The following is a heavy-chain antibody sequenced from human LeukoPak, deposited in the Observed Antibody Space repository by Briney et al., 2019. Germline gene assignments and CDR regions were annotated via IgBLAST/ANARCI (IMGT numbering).Heavy chain of an antibody. J-gene: IGHJ4*02. V-gene: IGHV3-48*01. CDR3: SENLDF. CDR2: IGTSSGAI. Sequence: GGSLRLSCSASGFNFSTYNMNWVRQAPGKGLEWVSFIGTSSGAIYYADSVKGRFTISRDNAKKSLYSQMNSPRGEDTAGFYFSENLDFWGQGALVTVSS. CDR1: GFNFSTYN.